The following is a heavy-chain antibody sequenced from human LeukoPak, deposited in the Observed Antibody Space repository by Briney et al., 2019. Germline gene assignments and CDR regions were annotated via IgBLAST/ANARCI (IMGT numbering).Heavy chain of an antibody. Sequence: NPGGSLRLSCAASGFIFSDYYMTRIRQAPGKGLDWVSYIDRSGATAFYADSVKGRFTMSRDNARNSLHLQMNDLRPEDSAVYYCGLSSMNPSYYYGIDVWGQGTTVRVSS. CDR3: GLSSMNPSYYYGIDV. CDR1: GFIFSDYY. J-gene: IGHJ6*02. D-gene: IGHD6-19*01. CDR2: IDRSGATA. V-gene: IGHV3-11*01.